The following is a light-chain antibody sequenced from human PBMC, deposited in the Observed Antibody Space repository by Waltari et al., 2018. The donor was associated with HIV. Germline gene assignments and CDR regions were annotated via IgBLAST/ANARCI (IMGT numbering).Light chain of an antibody. J-gene: IGLJ2*01. Sequence: QSALTQPASVSGSPGQSITISCTGTSSDVGSYYLVSWYQQHPGKAPKLMIYEVSKRPSVVSNRFSGSNSGNTASLTISGLQAEDEADYYCCSYAGSSTFVVFGGGTKLTVL. V-gene: IGLV2-23*02. CDR3: CSYAGSSTFVV. CDR2: EVS. CDR1: SSDVGSYYL.